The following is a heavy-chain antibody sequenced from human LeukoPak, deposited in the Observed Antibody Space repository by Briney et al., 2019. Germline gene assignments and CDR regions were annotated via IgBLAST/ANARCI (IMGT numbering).Heavy chain of an antibody. D-gene: IGHD1-26*01. CDR1: GFTFSSYS. V-gene: IGHV3-21*01. CDR3: AKGYSGSYYYYYYYGMDV. Sequence: GGSLRLSCAASGFTFSSYSMNWVRQAPGKGLEWVSSISSSSSYIYYADSVKGRFTISRDNAKNSLYLQMNSLRAEDTAVYYCAKGYSGSYYYYYYYGMDVWGQGTTVTVSS. CDR2: ISSSSSYI. J-gene: IGHJ6*02.